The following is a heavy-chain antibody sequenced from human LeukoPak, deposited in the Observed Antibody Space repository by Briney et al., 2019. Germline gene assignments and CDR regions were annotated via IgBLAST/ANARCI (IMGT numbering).Heavy chain of an antibody. CDR3: ARDYGDY. V-gene: IGHV3-21*01. D-gene: IGHD4-17*01. Sequence: GGSLRLSCVASGFTLSSYNMKWVRQAPGKRLEWVSSISWRSSDIEYADSVKGRFTISRDIAENSLYPQMNNLRVEDTALYYCARDYGDYWGQGTLVTVSS. CDR1: GFTLSSYN. J-gene: IGHJ4*02. CDR2: ISWRSSDI.